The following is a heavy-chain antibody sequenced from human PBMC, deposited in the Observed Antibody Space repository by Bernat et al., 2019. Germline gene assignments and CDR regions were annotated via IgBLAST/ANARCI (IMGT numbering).Heavy chain of an antibody. Sequence: QLQLQESGPGLVKPSETLSLTRTVSGGPISSSSYYWGWIRQPPGKGLEWIGSIYYSGSTYYNPSLKSRVTISVDTSKNQFSLKLSSVTAADTAVYYCAAYDFWSGYYENDYWGQGTLVTVSS. CDR3: AAYDFWSGYYENDY. D-gene: IGHD3-3*01. V-gene: IGHV4-39*01. J-gene: IGHJ4*02. CDR2: IYYSGST. CDR1: GGPISSSSYY.